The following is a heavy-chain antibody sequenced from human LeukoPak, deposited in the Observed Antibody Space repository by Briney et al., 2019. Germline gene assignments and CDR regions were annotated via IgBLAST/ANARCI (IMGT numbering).Heavy chain of an antibody. Sequence: GGSLRLSCAASGFTFSSYGMHWVRQAPGKGLEWVAVIWYDGSNKYYADSVKGRFTISRDNSKNTLYLQMNSLRAEDTAMYYCAKDLVAGIYGYWGQGTLVTVSS. CDR3: AKDLVAGIYGY. D-gene: IGHD6-19*01. V-gene: IGHV3-33*06. J-gene: IGHJ4*02. CDR2: IWYDGSNK. CDR1: GFTFSSYG.